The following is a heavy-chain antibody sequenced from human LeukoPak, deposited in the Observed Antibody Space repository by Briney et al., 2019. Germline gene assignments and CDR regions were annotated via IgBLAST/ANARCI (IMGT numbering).Heavy chain of an antibody. CDR2: IKTDGSST. J-gene: IGHJ6*03. CDR3: ARDREVNYIYYYMDV. Sequence: GGSLRLSCAASGFTFSSYWMHWVRQAPGKGLVWVSRIKTDGSSTSYADSVKGRFTISRDNAKNTLYLQMNSLRAEDTAVYYCARDREVNYIYYYMDVWGKGTTVTVSS. D-gene: IGHD4-11*01. V-gene: IGHV3-74*01. CDR1: GFTFSSYW.